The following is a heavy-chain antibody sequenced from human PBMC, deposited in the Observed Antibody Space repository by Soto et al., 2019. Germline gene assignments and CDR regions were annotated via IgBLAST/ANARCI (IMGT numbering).Heavy chain of an antibody. Sequence: ASVKVSCKASGGTFSSYTISWVRQAPGQGLEWMGRIIPILGIANYAQKFQGRVTITADKSTSTAYMELSSLRSEDTAVYYCARDPGYSSEIEYFQHWGQGTLVTVSS. CDR3: ARDPGYSSEIEYFQH. CDR2: IIPILGIA. CDR1: GGTFSSYT. J-gene: IGHJ1*01. D-gene: IGHD6-19*01. V-gene: IGHV1-69*04.